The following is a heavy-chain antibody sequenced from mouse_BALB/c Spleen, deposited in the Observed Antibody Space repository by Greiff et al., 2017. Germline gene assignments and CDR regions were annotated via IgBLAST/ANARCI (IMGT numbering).Heavy chain of an antibody. CDR3: VYGYDDYFDY. J-gene: IGHJ2*01. CDR1: GYSFTGYT. D-gene: IGHD2-2*01. Sequence: EVQLQQSGPELVKPGASMKISCKASGYSFTGYTMNWVKQSHGKNLELIGLINPYNGGTSYNQKFKGKATLTVDKSSSTAYMELLSLTSEDSAVYYCVYGYDDYFDYWGQGTTLTVSS. V-gene: IGHV1-18*01. CDR2: INPYNGGT.